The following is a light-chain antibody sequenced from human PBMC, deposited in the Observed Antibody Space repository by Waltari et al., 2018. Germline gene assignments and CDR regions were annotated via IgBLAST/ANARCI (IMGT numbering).Light chain of an antibody. CDR2: DVP. CDR3: NSYAGSNSVL. CDR1: SRDVGGFNC. V-gene: IGLV2-8*01. Sequence: QSALTQPPSASGSPGHPVTISGTGTSRDVGGFNCGPWYQQHPGKAPKLMIYDVPKQPSGVPDRFSGPKTGHTACLTVSRLQAEDEADYYCNSYAGSNSVLFDAGTKLTVL. J-gene: IGLJ2*01.